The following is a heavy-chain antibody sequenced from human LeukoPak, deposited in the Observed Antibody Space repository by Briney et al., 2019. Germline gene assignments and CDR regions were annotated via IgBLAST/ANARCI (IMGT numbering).Heavy chain of an antibody. D-gene: IGHD6-19*01. CDR1: GFTFSNFW. V-gene: IGHV3-74*01. CDR2: IYGDGSFT. Sequence: GGSLRLSCAASGFTFSNFWMHWVRQAPGKGLVWVALIYGDGSFTRYADSVKGRFTISRDNAKNVLYLQMSSLRAEDTAVYYCAREYSSGWYIHGMDVWGQGTTVTVSS. J-gene: IGHJ6*02. CDR3: AREYSSGWYIHGMDV.